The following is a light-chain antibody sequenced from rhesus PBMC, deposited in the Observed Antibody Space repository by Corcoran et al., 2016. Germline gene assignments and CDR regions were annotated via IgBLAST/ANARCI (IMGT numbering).Light chain of an antibody. J-gene: IGLJ1*01. CDR1: SSDLGGSNR. CDR2: EVI. V-gene: IGLV2-13*03. CDR3: SSYATFNTFI. Sequence: QAAPTQSPSVSGSPRPSVTISCPGTSSDLGGSNRVSWYQLHPGKAPKVMIYEVIQRPSGVSDRFSGSKSGNTASLTISGLQAEDEADYYCSSYATFNTFIFGSGTRLTVL.